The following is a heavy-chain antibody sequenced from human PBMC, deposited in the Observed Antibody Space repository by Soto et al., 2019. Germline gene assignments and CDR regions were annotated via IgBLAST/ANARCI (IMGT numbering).Heavy chain of an antibody. CDR1: GFTFSSYS. CDR2: ISSRSSTI. Sequence: EVQLVESGGGLVQPGGSLRLSCAASGFTFSSYSMNWVRQAPGKGLEWVSCISSRSSTIYYADSVKGRFTISRDNAKNSLYLQMNSLRDEDTAVYYCARGEGDYVWVSYRTYNWFDPWGQGTLVTVSS. D-gene: IGHD3-16*02. CDR3: ARGEGDYVWVSYRTYNWFDP. V-gene: IGHV3-48*02. J-gene: IGHJ5*02.